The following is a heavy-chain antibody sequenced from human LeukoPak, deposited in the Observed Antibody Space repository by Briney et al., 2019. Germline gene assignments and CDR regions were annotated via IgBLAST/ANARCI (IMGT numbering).Heavy chain of an antibody. CDR2: INPNSGGT. D-gene: IGHD5-24*01. Sequence: PGRSLRLSCAASGYTFTGYYMHWVRQAPGQGLEWMGWINPNSGGTNYAQKFQGRVTMTRDTSISTAYMELSRLRSDDTAVYYCARVVYNEMATINYFDYWGQGTLVTVSS. CDR3: ARVVYNEMATINYFDY. CDR1: GYTFTGYY. J-gene: IGHJ4*02. V-gene: IGHV1-2*02.